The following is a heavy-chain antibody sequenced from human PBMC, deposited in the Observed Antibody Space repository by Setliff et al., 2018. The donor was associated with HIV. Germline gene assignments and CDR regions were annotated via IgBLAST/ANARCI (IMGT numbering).Heavy chain of an antibody. CDR1: GFTFKTYA. Sequence: LRLSCAASGFTFKTYAMSWVRQAPGKGLEWVSAIGGSGVSGSGGNTYYADSVKGRFTISRDNSNNMLFLQMNSLRAEDTAVYYCAKTREINNFWSGIDYWGQGTLVTVSS. J-gene: IGHJ4*02. V-gene: IGHV3-23*01. CDR2: IGGSGVSGSGGNT. D-gene: IGHD3-3*01. CDR3: AKTREINNFWSGIDY.